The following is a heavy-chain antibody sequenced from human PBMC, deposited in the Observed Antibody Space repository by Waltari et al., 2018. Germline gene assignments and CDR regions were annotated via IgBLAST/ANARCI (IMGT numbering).Heavy chain of an antibody. CDR1: GYPFTSNA. D-gene: IGHD4-4*01. CDR2: ISAYNGNT. CDR3: AIVTTVVAFDI. Sequence: QVQLVQSGAEVKKPGASVKVSCKASGYPFTSNAISWVRQAPGKGLEWMGWISAYNGNTKYAQKLQGRVTMTTDTSTNTAYMELRSLRSDDTAVYYCAIVTTVVAFDIWGQGTMVTVSS. J-gene: IGHJ3*02. V-gene: IGHV1-18*01.